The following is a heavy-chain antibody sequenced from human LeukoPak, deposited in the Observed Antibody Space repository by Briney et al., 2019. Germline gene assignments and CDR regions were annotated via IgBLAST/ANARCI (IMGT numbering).Heavy chain of an antibody. J-gene: IGHJ6*03. D-gene: IGHD6-13*01. CDR1: GVSISRGGYA. CDR3: ARGLRRSSSWDYYYYMDV. V-gene: IGHV4-30-4*07. CDR2: IYHSGTT. Sequence: PSQTLSLTCAVSGVSISRGGYAWNWIRQPPGKGLEWIAYIYHSGTTYYNPSLKSRATISVDTSKNQFSLKLSSVTAADTAVYYCARGLRRSSSWDYYYYMDVWGKGTTVTVSS.